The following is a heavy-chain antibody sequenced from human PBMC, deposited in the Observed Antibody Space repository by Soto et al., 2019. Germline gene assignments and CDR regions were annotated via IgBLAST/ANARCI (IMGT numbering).Heavy chain of an antibody. D-gene: IGHD1-26*01. CDR2: IVVDSNTA. V-gene: IGHV1-18*01. CDR3: ARAIKRWEVNYYFDF. CDR1: GNTFTNFG. J-gene: IGHJ4*02. Sequence: QGQLVQSGVEVKKPGASVKVSCSASGNTFTNFGVTWVRQAPGQGLEWMGGIVVDSNTAEYSQRFQDRVTITADTSTDTLYMELGSLTFEDTAVYYCARAIKRWEVNYYFDFWGQGTLVTVSS.